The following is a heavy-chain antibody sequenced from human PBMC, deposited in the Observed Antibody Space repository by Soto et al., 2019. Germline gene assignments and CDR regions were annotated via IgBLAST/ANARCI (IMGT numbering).Heavy chain of an antibody. CDR3: ARDLDSSSWYHPRLIGYYYYGMDV. Sequence: HPGGSLRLSCAASGFTFSSYAMHWVRQAPGKGLEWVAVISYDGSNKYYADSVKGRFTISRDNSKNTLYLQMNSLRAEDTAVYYCARDLDSSSWYHPRLIGYYYYGMDVWGQGTTVTVSS. J-gene: IGHJ6*02. D-gene: IGHD6-13*01. V-gene: IGHV3-30-3*01. CDR2: ISYDGSNK. CDR1: GFTFSSYA.